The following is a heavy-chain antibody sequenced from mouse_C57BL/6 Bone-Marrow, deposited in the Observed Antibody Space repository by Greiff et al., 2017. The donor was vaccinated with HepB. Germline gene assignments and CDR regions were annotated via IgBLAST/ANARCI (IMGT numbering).Heavy chain of an antibody. D-gene: IGHD1-1*01. Sequence: EVKLVESGTVLARPGASVKMSCKTSGYTFTSYWMHWVKQRPGQGLEWIGAIYPGNSETSYNQKFKGKAKLTAVTSASTAYMELSSLTNEDSAVYYCTRWYYGGPYYFDYWGQGTTLTVSS. CDR1: GYTFTSYW. J-gene: IGHJ2*01. CDR3: TRWYYGGPYYFDY. V-gene: IGHV1-5*01. CDR2: IYPGNSET.